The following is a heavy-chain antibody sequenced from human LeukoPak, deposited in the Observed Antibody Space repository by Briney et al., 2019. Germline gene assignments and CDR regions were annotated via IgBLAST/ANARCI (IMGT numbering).Heavy chain of an antibody. CDR1: GGSISSSSYY. CDR3: ARVPDYDILTGYLYYFDY. CDR2: IYYSGST. V-gene: IGHV4-39*07. Sequence: SETLSLTCTVSGGSISSSSYYWGWIRQPPGKGLEWIGSIYYSGSTYYNPSLKSRVTISVDTSKNQFSLKLSSVTAADTAVYYCARVPDYDILTGYLYYFDYWGQGTLVTVSS. J-gene: IGHJ4*02. D-gene: IGHD3-9*01.